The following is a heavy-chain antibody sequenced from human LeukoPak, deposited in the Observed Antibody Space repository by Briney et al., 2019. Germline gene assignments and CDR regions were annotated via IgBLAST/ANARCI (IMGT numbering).Heavy chain of an antibody. Sequence: GGSLRLSCAVSGFTVSGNYMSWVRQAPGKGLEWVSLIYSGGTTYYADSVKGRFTISRDNSKNTLYLQMNSLRAEDTAFYYCARHDFWSGFKGGDYWGQGTLVTVSS. V-gene: IGHV3-53*01. CDR2: IYSGGTT. CDR3: ARHDFWSGFKGGDY. J-gene: IGHJ4*02. D-gene: IGHD3-3*01. CDR1: GFTVSGNY.